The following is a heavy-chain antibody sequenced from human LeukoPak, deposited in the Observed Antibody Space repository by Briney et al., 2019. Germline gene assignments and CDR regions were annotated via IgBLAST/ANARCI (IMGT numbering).Heavy chain of an antibody. D-gene: IGHD6-13*01. CDR2: INPNSGGT. J-gene: IGHJ5*02. CDR3: ARDRADIAAGWFDP. Sequence: ASVTVSCKASVYTFTGYYMHWVGQAPGQGLEWMGWINPNSGGTNYAQKFQGRVTMTRDTSISTAYMELSRLRSDDTAVYYCARDRADIAAGWFDPWGQGTLVTVSS. V-gene: IGHV1-2*02. CDR1: VYTFTGYY.